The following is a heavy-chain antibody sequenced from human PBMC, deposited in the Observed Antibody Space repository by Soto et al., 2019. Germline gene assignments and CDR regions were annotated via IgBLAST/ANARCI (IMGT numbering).Heavy chain of an antibody. CDR3: ARTFDTITYYFDY. J-gene: IGHJ4*02. D-gene: IGHD3-9*01. V-gene: IGHV3-30-3*01. Sequence: SLRLSCAASDFSFSSYAMHWIRQAPGKGLEWLAVISFDGNIIQYADSVKGRFIISRDNSKNTLYLQMNSLRGDDTAVYYCARTFDTITYYFDYWGQGTLVTVSS. CDR1: DFSFSSYA. CDR2: ISFDGNII.